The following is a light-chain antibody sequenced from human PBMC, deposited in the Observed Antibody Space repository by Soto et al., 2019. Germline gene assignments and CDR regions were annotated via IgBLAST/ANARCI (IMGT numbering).Light chain of an antibody. CDR2: AAS. CDR3: QQRFSSPST. CDR1: QDLSSW. V-gene: IGKV1-12*01. Sequence: DIQLTQSPSSVSASVGDRVTITCRASQDLSSWLAWYQQKPGKAPKLLISAASSLQSGVPSRFSGSGSGTNFTLTISSLQPEDFATYYCQQRFSSPSTFGQGTKVDIK. J-gene: IGKJ1*01.